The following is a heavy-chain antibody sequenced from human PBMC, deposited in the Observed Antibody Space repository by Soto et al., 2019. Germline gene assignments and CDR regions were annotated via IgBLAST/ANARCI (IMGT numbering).Heavy chain of an antibody. D-gene: IGHD1-26*01. J-gene: IGHJ6*02. CDR3: ARARVGNYGMDV. Sequence: PSVKVSCKASGYTFTGYYMHWVRQAPGQGLEWMGWINPNSGGTNYAQKFQGRVTMTRDTSISTAYMELSRLRSDDTAVYYCARARVGNYGMDVWGQGTTLTVSS. CDR1: GYTFTGYY. CDR2: INPNSGGT. V-gene: IGHV1-2*02.